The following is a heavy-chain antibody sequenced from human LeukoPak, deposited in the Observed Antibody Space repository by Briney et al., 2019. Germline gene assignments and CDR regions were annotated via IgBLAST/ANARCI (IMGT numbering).Heavy chain of an antibody. J-gene: IGHJ5*02. D-gene: IGHD6-25*01. CDR2: ISGSGGRI. CDR3: ARAVTWIDP. CDR1: GFTFSSYA. Sequence: PGGSLRLSCAASGFTFSSYAMSWVRQAPGKGLEWVSAISGSGGRIYYGASVKGRFTISRDNSKNTLDLQMNGLRAEDTAVYYCARAVTWIDPWGQGTLVTVSS. V-gene: IGHV3-23*01.